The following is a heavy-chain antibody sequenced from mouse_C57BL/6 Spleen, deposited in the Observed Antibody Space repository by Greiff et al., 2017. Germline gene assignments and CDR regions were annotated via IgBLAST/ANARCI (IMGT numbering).Heavy chain of an antibody. D-gene: IGHD1-1*02. Sequence: QVQLQQPGAELVRPGSSVKLSCKASGYTFTSYWMDWVKRRPGQGLEWIGNIYPSDSETHYNQKFKDKATLTVDKSSSTAYMQLSSLTSEYSAVYYCAINGPFAYWGQGTLVTVSA. J-gene: IGHJ3*01. CDR3: AINGPFAY. CDR1: GYTFTSYW. V-gene: IGHV1-61*01. CDR2: IYPSDSET.